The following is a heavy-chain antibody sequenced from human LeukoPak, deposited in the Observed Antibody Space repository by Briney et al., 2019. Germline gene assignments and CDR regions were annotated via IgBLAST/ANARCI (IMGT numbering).Heavy chain of an antibody. CDR2: ISSSSTTI. CDR1: GFTFNSYT. V-gene: IGHV3-48*04. D-gene: IGHD3-10*01. Sequence: PGGSLRLSCAASGFTFNSYTMHWVRQAPGKGLEWVSYISSSSTTIYYADSVKGRFTISRDNAKNSVYLQMNSLRAEDTAVYHCAAGGDYYYHMDVWGKGTTVTVSS. CDR3: AAGGDYYYHMDV. J-gene: IGHJ6*03.